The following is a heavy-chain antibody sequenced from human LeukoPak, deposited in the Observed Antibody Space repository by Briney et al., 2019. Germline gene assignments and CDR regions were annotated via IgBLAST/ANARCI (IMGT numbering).Heavy chain of an antibody. CDR3: ARTFYDISTGYYPTGYMDV. CDR2: INSNGGST. D-gene: IGHD3-9*01. CDR1: GFTFDDYG. J-gene: IGHJ6*03. V-gene: IGHV3-20*04. Sequence: GGSLRLSCAASGFTFDDYGMSWVRQAPGKGLEWVSGINSNGGSTGYADSVKGRSTISRDNAKNSLYLQMNSLRAEDTALYYCARTFYDISTGYYPTGYMDVWGKGTTVTVSS.